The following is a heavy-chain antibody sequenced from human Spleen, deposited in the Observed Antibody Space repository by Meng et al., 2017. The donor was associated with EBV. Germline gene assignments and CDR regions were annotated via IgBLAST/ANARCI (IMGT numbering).Heavy chain of an antibody. V-gene: IGHV4-34*01. CDR1: GGSFSCDN. D-gene: IGHD3-10*01. J-gene: IGHJ4*02. CDR3: ASGLYYYGSGSYFVY. Sequence: QGQVPPGGEGMLTRSAPLSLTCSVDGGSFSCDNRSWIRAPPGKRLEWIGEITHSGSTNYTPSLKSRVTISVDTSKNQFSLKLSSVTAADTAVYYCASGLYYYGSGSYFVYWGQGTLVTVSS. CDR2: ITHSGST.